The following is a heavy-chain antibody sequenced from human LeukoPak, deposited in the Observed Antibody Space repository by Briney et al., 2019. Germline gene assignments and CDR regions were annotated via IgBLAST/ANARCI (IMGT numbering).Heavy chain of an antibody. CDR3: ARGQVVVVPAAKLYYYYYGMDV. J-gene: IGHJ6*02. Sequence: SETLSLTCAVYGGSFSGYYWSWIRQPPGKGLEWIGEINHSGSTNYNPSLKSRVTISVDTSKNQFSLKLSSVTAADTAVYYCARGQVVVVPAAKLYYYYYGMDVWGQGTTVTVSS. D-gene: IGHD2-2*01. CDR1: GGSFSGYY. V-gene: IGHV4-34*01. CDR2: INHSGST.